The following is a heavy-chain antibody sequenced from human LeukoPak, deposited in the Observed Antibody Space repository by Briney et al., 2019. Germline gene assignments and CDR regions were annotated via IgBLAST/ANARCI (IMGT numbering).Heavy chain of an antibody. CDR3: ARHITDSGSAFDL. D-gene: IGHD3-10*01. Sequence: SETLSLTCTVSDDSISSFYWGWVRQPPGKGLEWIAYIHSVGYTNYNPSLKSRVSMSIETSKKQSSLKLTSVTATDTAIYYCARHITDSGSAFDLWGRGTLVTVSS. CDR2: IHSVGYT. J-gene: IGHJ2*01. CDR1: DDSISSFY. V-gene: IGHV4-59*08.